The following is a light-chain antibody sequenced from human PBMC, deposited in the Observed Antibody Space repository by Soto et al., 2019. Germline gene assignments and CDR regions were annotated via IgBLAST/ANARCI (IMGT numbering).Light chain of an antibody. CDR2: KAS. CDR3: QHYNSYSEA. J-gene: IGKJ1*01. CDR1: QSISSW. V-gene: IGKV1-5*03. Sequence: QITQCPSTLSACVGDRVTITCRASQSISSWLAWYQQKPGKAPKLLIYKASSLESGVPSRFSGSGSGTEFTLTISSLQPDDFATYYCQHYNSYSEAFGQGTKVDIK.